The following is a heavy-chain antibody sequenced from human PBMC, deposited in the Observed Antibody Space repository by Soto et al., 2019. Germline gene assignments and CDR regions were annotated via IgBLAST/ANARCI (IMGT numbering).Heavy chain of an antibody. V-gene: IGHV3-30-3*01. Sequence: QVQLVESGGGVVQPGTSLRLSCAASGFTFSSYAMHWVRQAPGKGLEWVAVISYDGYNKYYADSVKGRFTISRDNSKNTLYLQMNSLRAEDTVVYYCARGPYCSGGTCFGSQSAFDIWGQGTMVTVSS. CDR2: ISYDGYNK. J-gene: IGHJ3*02. D-gene: IGHD2-15*01. CDR3: ARGPYCSGGTCFGSQSAFDI. CDR1: GFTFSSYA.